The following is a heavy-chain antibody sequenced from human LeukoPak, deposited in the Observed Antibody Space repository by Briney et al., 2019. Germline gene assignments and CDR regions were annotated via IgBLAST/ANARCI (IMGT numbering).Heavy chain of an antibody. CDR2: INPSGGST. Sequence: ASVKVSCKSSGYTFTIYYMHLARQAPGQGLEWMGIINPSGGSTSYAQKFQGRVTMTRITSTSTVYMELASLRSEDTGIYYWERSWESVGATDYWGQGTLVTVSS. D-gene: IGHD1-26*01. CDR3: ERSWESVGATDY. J-gene: IGHJ4*02. V-gene: IGHV1-46*01. CDR1: GYTFTIYY.